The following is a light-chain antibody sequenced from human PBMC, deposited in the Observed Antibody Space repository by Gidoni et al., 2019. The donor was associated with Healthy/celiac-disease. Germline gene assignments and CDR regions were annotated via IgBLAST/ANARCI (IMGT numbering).Light chain of an antibody. CDR1: KLGDKS. CDR2: QDN. J-gene: IGLJ2*01. Sequence: YELTQPPSVSVSPGQTAPITCSGDKLGDKSASWYQQKPGQSPVLVIYQDNKRPSGIPERYSGSHSGNTATLTISGTQAMDEADYYCQAWDSSAADVVFGGGTKLTVL. V-gene: IGLV3-1*01. CDR3: QAWDSSAADVV.